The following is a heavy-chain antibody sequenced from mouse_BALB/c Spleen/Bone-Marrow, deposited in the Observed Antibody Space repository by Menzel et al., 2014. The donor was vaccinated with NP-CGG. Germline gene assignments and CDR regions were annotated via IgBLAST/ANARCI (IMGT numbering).Heavy chain of an antibody. V-gene: IGHV1-67*01. J-gene: IGHJ3*01. CDR2: ISTYSGNT. Sequence: VQLVESGPELVRPGVSVKISCKGSGYTFTDYAMHWVKQSHAKSLEWIGVISTYSGNTNYNQKFKGKATMTVDKSSSTAYMELARLTSEDSAIYYCARGSYYDPAWFAYWGRGTLVTVSA. CDR1: GYTFTDYA. D-gene: IGHD2-4*01. CDR3: ARGSYYDPAWFAY.